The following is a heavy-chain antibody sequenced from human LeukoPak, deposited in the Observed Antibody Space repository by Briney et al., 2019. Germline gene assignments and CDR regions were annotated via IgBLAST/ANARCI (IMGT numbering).Heavy chain of an antibody. D-gene: IGHD5-18*01. CDR1: GFTFSSYR. V-gene: IGHV3-74*01. CDR2: INSDGSST. J-gene: IGHJ4*02. CDR3: ARSSPLWPPDYFDY. Sequence: GGSLRLSCAASGFTFSSYRMYWVRQAPGKGLVWVSRINSDGSSTTYADSVKGRFTISRDNAKNSLYLQMNSLRAEDTALYYCARSSPLWPPDYFDYWGQGTLVTVSS.